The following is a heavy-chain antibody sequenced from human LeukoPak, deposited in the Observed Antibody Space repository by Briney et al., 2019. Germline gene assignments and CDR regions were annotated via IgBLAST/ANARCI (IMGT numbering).Heavy chain of an antibody. Sequence: PSETLSLACPLSDSSISSDCYWGWIRQAPGKGLEWIGSFYHSGMTFYNPSLSTRITVSLDTSKKHFSLNLSSVTAADTAVYYCARNCAVPRSLDYWGQGTLVTVSS. J-gene: IGHJ4*03. V-gene: IGHV4-38-2*01. CDR1: DSSISSDCY. CDR3: ARNCAVPRSLDY. CDR2: FYHSGMT. D-gene: IGHD2-21*01.